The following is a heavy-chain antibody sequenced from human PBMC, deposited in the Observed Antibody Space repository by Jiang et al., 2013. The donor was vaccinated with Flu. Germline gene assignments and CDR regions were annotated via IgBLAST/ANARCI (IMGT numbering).Heavy chain of an antibody. V-gene: IGHV1-69*04. Sequence: IPILGIANCAQKFQGRVTITADKSTSTAYMELSSLRSEDTAVYYCARGEYCGGDCYSVKTHHKDAFDIWGQGTMVTVSS. J-gene: IGHJ3*02. CDR2: IPILGIA. D-gene: IGHD2-21*02. CDR3: ARGEYCGGDCYSVKTHHKDAFDI.